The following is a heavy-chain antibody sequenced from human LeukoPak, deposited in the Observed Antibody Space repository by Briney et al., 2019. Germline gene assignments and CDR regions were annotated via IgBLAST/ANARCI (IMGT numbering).Heavy chain of an antibody. CDR2: IYPGDSDT. J-gene: IGHJ5*02. D-gene: IGHD2-2*01. Sequence: GESLKISCKVSGYTFITHWIGWVRQMPGKGLEWMGIIYPGDSDTRYSPSFQGQVTISADKSVSTAYLQWSSLKASDTAMYYCARQWGDCSSTSCYSASWGQGTLVTVSS. CDR3: ARQWGDCSSTSCYSAS. V-gene: IGHV5-51*01. CDR1: GYTFITHW.